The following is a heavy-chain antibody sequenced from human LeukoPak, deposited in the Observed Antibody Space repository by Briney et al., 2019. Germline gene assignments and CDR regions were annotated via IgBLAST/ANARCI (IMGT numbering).Heavy chain of an antibody. V-gene: IGHV3-7*01. J-gene: IGHJ4*02. CDR2: IKQDESEK. CDR3: ARELNWNDGIDY. Sequence: GGSLRLSCVASGFTFSSYWMSWVRQAPGKGLEWVANIKQDESEKYYVDSVKGRFTISRDNAKNSLYLQMNSLRAEDTAVYYCARELNWNDGIDYWGQGTLVTVSS. CDR1: GFTFSSYW. D-gene: IGHD1-1*01.